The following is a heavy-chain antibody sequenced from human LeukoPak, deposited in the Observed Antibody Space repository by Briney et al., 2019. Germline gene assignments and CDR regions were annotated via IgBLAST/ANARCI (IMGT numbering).Heavy chain of an antibody. J-gene: IGHJ5*02. D-gene: IGHD3-3*01. V-gene: IGHV4-30-4*07. CDR2: FYHTGST. CDR3: ARTYYDFWSGYIDP. Sequence: SETLSLTCTVSGGSISRAGHSWRWIRQPPGEGLEWIGFFYHTGSTYYNPSLKSRLSISVDTSKNQFSLKLSSVTAADTAVYYCARTYYDFWSGYIDPWGQGTLVTVSS. CDR1: GGSISRAGHS.